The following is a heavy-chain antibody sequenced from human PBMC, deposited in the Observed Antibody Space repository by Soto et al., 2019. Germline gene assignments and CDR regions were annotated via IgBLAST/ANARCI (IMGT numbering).Heavy chain of an antibody. V-gene: IGHV3-23*01. Sequence: QPWGALRLSGAASGFTCSSSAMSWVRQAPGKGLEWVAAISGIGCSTYYADAVKGRFTISRDNSKNPLYLQMNSLRAEDTAVYYCASPPYGMDVWGQGTTVTVSS. CDR2: ISGIGCST. CDR3: ASPPYGMDV. CDR1: GFTCSSSA. J-gene: IGHJ6*02.